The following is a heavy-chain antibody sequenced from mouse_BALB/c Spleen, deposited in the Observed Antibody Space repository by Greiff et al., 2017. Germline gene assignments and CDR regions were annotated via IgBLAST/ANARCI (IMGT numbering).Heavy chain of an antibody. CDR1: GFTFSSYA. V-gene: IGHV5-6-5*01. CDR2: ISSGGST. J-gene: IGHJ2*01. CDR3: ARGRVPDY. Sequence: EVHLVESGGGLVKPGGSLKLSCAASGFTFSSYAMSWVRQTPEKRLEWVASISSGGSTYYPDSVKGRFTISRDNARNILYLQMSSLRSEDTAMYYCARGRVPDYWGQGTTLTVSS.